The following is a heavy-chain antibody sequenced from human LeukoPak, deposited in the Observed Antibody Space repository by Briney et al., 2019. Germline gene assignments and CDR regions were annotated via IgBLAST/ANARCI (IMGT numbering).Heavy chain of an antibody. CDR3: ARGRYGGNPEH. J-gene: IGHJ4*02. V-gene: IGHV4-4*02. D-gene: IGHD4-23*01. CDR1: GGSISSSNW. Sequence: SETLSLTCAVSGGSISSSNWWSWVRQPPGKGLEWIGEIYHSGSTNYNPSLKSRVTISVDTSKNQFSPKLSSVTAADTAVYYCARGRYGGNPEHWGQGTLVTVSS. CDR2: IYHSGST.